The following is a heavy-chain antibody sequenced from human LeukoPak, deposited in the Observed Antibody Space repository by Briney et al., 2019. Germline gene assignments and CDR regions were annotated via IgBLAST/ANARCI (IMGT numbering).Heavy chain of an antibody. J-gene: IGHJ6*03. D-gene: IGHD4-11*01. V-gene: IGHV4-61*02. CDR1: GGSISSGSYY. CDR2: IYTSGST. CDR3: ARDVMTTDYYYYYYYMDV. Sequence: SQTLSLTCTVSGGSISSGSYYWSWIRQPAGKGLEWIGRIYTSGSTNYNPSLKSRVTISVDTSKNQFSLKLSSVTAADTAVYYCARDVMTTDYYYYYYYMDVWGKGTTVTVSS.